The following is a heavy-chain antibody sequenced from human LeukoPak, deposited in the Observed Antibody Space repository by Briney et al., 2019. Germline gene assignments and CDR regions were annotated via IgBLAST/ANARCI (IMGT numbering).Heavy chain of an antibody. CDR1: AGSISSYY. V-gene: IGHV4-59*08. J-gene: IGHJ4*02. CDR3: AGNSASSYGNQPS. D-gene: IGHD3-10*01. Sequence: SETLSLTCTVSAGSISSYYWSWIRQPPGKGLEWIGYIYYSGSTNYNPSLRSRVTISVDTSKNQFSLKLSSVTAADTAVYYCAGNSASSYGNQPSWDQGTLVTVSS. CDR2: IYYSGST.